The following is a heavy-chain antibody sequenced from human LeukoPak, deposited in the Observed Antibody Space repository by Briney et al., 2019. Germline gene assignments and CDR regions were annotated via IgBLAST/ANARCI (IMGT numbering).Heavy chain of an antibody. V-gene: IGHV3-30*02. CDR1: GFSFSGYG. J-gene: IGHJ4*02. CDR2: IRYDGTNQ. Sequence: GGSLRLSCPASGFSFSGYGMHWVRQAPGKGLEWVAFIRYDGTNQYYADSVKGRFTISRDDSKDTLYLQMNSLGAEDTAVYYCAKDFDYYGSGSYFDYWGQGTLVTVSS. D-gene: IGHD3-10*01. CDR3: AKDFDYYGSGSYFDY.